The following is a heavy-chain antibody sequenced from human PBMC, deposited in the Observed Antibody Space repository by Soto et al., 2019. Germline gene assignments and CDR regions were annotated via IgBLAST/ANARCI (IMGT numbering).Heavy chain of an antibody. D-gene: IGHD3-10*01. Sequence: GGSLRLSCAASGFTFDDYAMHWVRQAPGKGLEWVSGISWNSGSIGYADSVKGRFTISRDNAKNSLYLKMNSLGAEDTALYYCAKDISFGSGSWDAFDIWGQGTMVTVSS. CDR1: GFTFDDYA. J-gene: IGHJ3*02. V-gene: IGHV3-9*01. CDR2: ISWNSGSI. CDR3: AKDISFGSGSWDAFDI.